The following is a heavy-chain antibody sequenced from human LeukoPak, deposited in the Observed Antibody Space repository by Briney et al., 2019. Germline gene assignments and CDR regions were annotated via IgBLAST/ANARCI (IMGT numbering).Heavy chain of an antibody. CDR2: MNPNSGNT. D-gene: IGHD1-26*01. J-gene: IGHJ4*02. V-gene: IGHV1-8*01. Sequence: ASVKVSCKASGYTFTSYDINWVRQAPGQGLEWMGWMNPNSGNTGYAQKFQGRVTMTRNTSISTAYMELSSLGSEDTAVYYCARCPPSGSYACVHWGQGTLVTVSS. CDR1: GYTFTSYD. CDR3: ARCPPSGSYACVH.